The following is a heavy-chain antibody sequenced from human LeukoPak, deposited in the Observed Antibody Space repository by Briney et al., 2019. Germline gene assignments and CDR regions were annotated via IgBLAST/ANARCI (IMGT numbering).Heavy chain of an antibody. CDR1: GGSISGYY. CDR2: IYNSGST. Sequence: TSETLSLTCTVSGGSISGYYWSWIRQPPGKGLEWIGYIYNSGSTNYNPSLKSRVTISVDTSKNQFSLKLSSVTAADSAVYYCARTSGRYPFEYWGQGTLVTVSS. CDR3: ARTSGRYPFEY. D-gene: IGHD1-26*01. J-gene: IGHJ4*02. V-gene: IGHV4-59*01.